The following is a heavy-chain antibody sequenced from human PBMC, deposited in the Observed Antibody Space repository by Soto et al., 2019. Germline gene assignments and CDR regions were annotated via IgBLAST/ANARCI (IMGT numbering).Heavy chain of an antibody. Sequence: QPGGSLRLSCAASGFTFSSYGMHWVRQAPGKGLEWVAVIWYDGSNKYYADSVKGRFTISRDNPKNTLYLQMNSLRAEDTAVYYCARDQQQLALDYWGQGTLVTVSS. J-gene: IGHJ4*02. CDR2: IWYDGSNK. D-gene: IGHD6-13*01. V-gene: IGHV3-33*01. CDR1: GFTFSSYG. CDR3: ARDQQQLALDY.